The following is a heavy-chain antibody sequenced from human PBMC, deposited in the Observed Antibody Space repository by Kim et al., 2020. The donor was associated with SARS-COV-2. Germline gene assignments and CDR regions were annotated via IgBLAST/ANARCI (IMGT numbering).Heavy chain of an antibody. V-gene: IGHV3-15*01. CDR3: TTSKVPLRYWYFNL. CDR1: GFTFSNAW. J-gene: IGHJ2*01. Sequence: GGSLRLSCAASGFTFSNAWMSWVRQAPGKGLEWVGRIKSKTDGGTTDYAAPVKGRFTISRDDSKNTLYLQMNSLKTEDTAVYYCTTSKVPLRYWYFNLWGRGTLVTVSS. CDR2: IKSKTDGGTT.